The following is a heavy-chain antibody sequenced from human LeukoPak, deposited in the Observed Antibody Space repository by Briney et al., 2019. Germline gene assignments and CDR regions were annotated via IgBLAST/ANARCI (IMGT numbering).Heavy chain of an antibody. CDR3: ARETGEHDYGEPGDFQQ. J-gene: IGHJ1*01. V-gene: IGHV3-30*03. D-gene: IGHD4-17*01. CDR1: GFTFSSYN. Sequence: GGSLRLSCAASGFTFSSYNMNWVRQAPGKGLEWVAFIEYDGSKKYYAESMKGRFTISRDNSKNTLYLQMNSLRAEDTAAYYCARETGEHDYGEPGDFQQWGQGTLVTVSS. CDR2: IEYDGSKK.